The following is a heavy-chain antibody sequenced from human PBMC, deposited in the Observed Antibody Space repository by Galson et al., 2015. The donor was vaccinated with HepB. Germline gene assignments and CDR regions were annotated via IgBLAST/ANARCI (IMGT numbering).Heavy chain of an antibody. Sequence: SLRLSCAVSGFRFSNYWMSWVRQAPGKGLEWVANIKQDGSEKYYVDSVKGRFTISRDNAKHSLYLQMNSLRAEDTAVYYCARDGGRSYDYVWGSPNWFDPWGQGTLVTVSS. CDR2: IKQDGSEK. CDR3: ARDGGRSYDYVWGSPNWFDP. D-gene: IGHD3-16*01. CDR1: GFRFSNYW. V-gene: IGHV3-7*03. J-gene: IGHJ5*02.